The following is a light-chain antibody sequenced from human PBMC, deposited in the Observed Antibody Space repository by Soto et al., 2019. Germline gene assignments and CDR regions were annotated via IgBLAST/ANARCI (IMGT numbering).Light chain of an antibody. V-gene: IGLV1-44*01. Sequence: VLTQTPSASGTPGQRDTISCSGSSSNIESNTVTWYQQLPGTAPKLVIYSNYDRPSGVPDRFSGSTSGTSASLVVRGLQSEDEADYYCAAWDDILNGYVFGGGTKVTVL. CDR2: SNY. CDR1: SSNIESNT. CDR3: AAWDDILNGYV. J-gene: IGLJ1*01.